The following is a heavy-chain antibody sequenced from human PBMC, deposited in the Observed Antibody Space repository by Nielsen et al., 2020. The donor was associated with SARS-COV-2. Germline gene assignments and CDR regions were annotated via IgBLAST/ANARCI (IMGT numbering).Heavy chain of an antibody. V-gene: IGHV3-23*01. CDR2: ISGSGGST. CDR3: ARAGSGSYYNAAFDI. D-gene: IGHD3-10*01. Sequence: WIRQPPGKGLEWVSAISGSGGSTYYADSVKGRFTISRDNSKNTLYLQMNSLRAEDTAVYYCARAGSGSYYNAAFDIWGQGTMVTVSS. J-gene: IGHJ3*02.